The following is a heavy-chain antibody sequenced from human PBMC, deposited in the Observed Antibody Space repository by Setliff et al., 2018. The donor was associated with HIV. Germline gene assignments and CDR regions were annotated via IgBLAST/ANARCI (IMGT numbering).Heavy chain of an antibody. CDR1: GGSVSSSSYY. Sequence: SETLSLTCTVSGGSVSSSSYYWGWIRQPTGRGLEWIGTIYYSGDTQYNPSFKTRVIMSVDTSKNQFSLRLISVTAADTAVYYCARMEATRPPRGLDYWGPGTLVTVSS. CDR3: ARMEATRPPRGLDY. V-gene: IGHV4-39*01. D-gene: IGHD6-6*01. CDR2: IYYSGDT. J-gene: IGHJ4*02.